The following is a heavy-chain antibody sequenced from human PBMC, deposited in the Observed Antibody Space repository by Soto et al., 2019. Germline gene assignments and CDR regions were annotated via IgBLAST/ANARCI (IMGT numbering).Heavy chain of an antibody. CDR1: GGSFSGCY. D-gene: IGHD2-15*01. J-gene: IGHJ4*02. V-gene: IGHV4-34*01. CDR3: ARAPPGRVVVATAIDY. CDR2: INHSGST. Sequence: SETLSLTCAVYGGSFSGCYWSWIRQPPGKGLEWIGEINHSGSTNYNPSLKSRVTISVDTSKNQFSLKLSSVSAADTAVYYCARAPPGRVVVATAIDYWGQGTLVTVSS.